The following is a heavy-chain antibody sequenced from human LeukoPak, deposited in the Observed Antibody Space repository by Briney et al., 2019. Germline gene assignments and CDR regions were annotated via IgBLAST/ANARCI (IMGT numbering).Heavy chain of an antibody. D-gene: IGHD3-22*01. J-gene: IGHJ4*02. CDR3: ARDLGARDYYDSSGYYRNYYFDC. V-gene: IGHV3-21*01. CDR2: ISSRSAYI. Sequence: GGSLRLSCAASGFTFSVYSMNWVRQAPGKGLEWVSSISSRSAYIHYAESVKGRFTISRDNAKNSLYLQMNSLRAEDTAVYYCARDLGARDYYDSSGYYRNYYFDCWGQGTLVTVSS. CDR1: GFTFSVYS.